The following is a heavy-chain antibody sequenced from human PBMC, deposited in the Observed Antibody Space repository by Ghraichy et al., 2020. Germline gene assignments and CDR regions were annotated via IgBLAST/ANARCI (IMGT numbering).Heavy chain of an antibody. V-gene: IGHV4-39*01. J-gene: IGHJ4*02. CDR2: MYSSGSA. CDR1: GGSISFSIYY. D-gene: IGHD3-10*01. CDR3: VRWSHGTMEDC. Sequence: SETLSLTCSVSGGSISFSIYYWGWIRQPPGKGLEWIGSMYSSGSAYYTPSLRSRSTISADTSKNQFSLELSSVTATDTAVYYCVRWSHGTMEDCWGQGTLVTVSS.